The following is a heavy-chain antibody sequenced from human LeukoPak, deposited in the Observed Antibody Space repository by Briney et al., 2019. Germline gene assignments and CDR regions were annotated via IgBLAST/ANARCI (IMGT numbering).Heavy chain of an antibody. CDR3: ARSLLGGTSDY. D-gene: IGHD1-7*01. CDR1: GFXFSKFW. CDR2: INSDGTTT. Sequence: GGSLRLSCAASGFXFSKFWMHWVRQAPGKGLVWVSRINSDGTTTTYADSVKGRFTISRDNAKNTLYLQMNSLRAEDTAVYYCARSLLGGTSDYWGQGTLVTVSS. V-gene: IGHV3-74*01. J-gene: IGHJ4*02.